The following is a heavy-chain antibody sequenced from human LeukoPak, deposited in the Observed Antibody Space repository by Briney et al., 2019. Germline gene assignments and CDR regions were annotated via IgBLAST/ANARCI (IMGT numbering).Heavy chain of an antibody. J-gene: IGHJ4*02. V-gene: IGHV3-48*01. CDR1: GFTFSSYS. Sequence: GGSLRLSCAASGFTFSSYSMNWVRQAPGKGLEWVSCISSSSSIIYYADSVKGRFTISRDNAKNSLYLQMNSLRAEDTAVYYCAGNFWSGYYTGYWGQGTLVTVSS. CDR3: AGNFWSGYYTGY. D-gene: IGHD3-3*01. CDR2: ISSSSSII.